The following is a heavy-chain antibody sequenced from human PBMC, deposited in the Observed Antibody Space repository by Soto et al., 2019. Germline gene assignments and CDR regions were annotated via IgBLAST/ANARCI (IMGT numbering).Heavy chain of an antibody. CDR1: GYTFTGYY. CDR3: ARGKREYSSSYYFDY. J-gene: IGHJ4*02. D-gene: IGHD6-6*01. V-gene: IGHV1-69*13. Sequence: SVKVSCKASGYTFTGYYMHWVRQAPGQGLEWMGGIIPNSGTANYAQKFQGRVTITADESTSTAYMELSSLRSEDTAVYYCARGKREYSSSYYFDYWGQGTLVPVSS. CDR2: IIPNSGTA.